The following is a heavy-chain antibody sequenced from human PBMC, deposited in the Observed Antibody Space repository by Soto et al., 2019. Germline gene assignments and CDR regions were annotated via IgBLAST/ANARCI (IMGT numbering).Heavy chain of an antibody. CDR3: ARAVAGNDYYYYYYMDV. D-gene: IGHD6-19*01. CDR1: GFTFSSYW. CDR2: INSDGGST. V-gene: IGHV3-74*01. Sequence: GGSLRLSCAASGFTFSSYWMHWVRQAPGKGLVWVSRINSDGGSTSYADSVKGRFTISRDNAKNTLYLQMNSLRAEDTAVYYCARAVAGNDYYYYYYMDVWGKGTTVTVSS. J-gene: IGHJ6*03.